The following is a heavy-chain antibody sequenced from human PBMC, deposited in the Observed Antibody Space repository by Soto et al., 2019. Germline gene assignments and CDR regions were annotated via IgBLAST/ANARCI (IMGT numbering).Heavy chain of an antibody. J-gene: IGHJ2*01. Sequence: ASVKVSCKASGYTFTSYDINWVRQATGQGLEWMGWMNPNSGNTGYAQKFQGRVTMTRNTSISTAYMELSSLRSEDTAVYYCARVIDYGDPVDWYFDLWGRGTLVTVSS. V-gene: IGHV1-8*01. D-gene: IGHD4-17*01. CDR1: GYTFTSYD. CDR3: ARVIDYGDPVDWYFDL. CDR2: MNPNSGNT.